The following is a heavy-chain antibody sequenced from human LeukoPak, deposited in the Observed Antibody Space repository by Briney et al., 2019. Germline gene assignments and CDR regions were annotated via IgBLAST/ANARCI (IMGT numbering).Heavy chain of an antibody. CDR1: GFTISNYA. Sequence: GGSLRLSCAASGFTISNYAMHWVRQAPGKGLEWVAVISYDGSYKDYADSVKGRFTISRDNSKNTLYLQMNSLRAEDTAVYYCARPHHYDSSGLVAIGSYWGQGTLVTVSS. CDR3: ARPHHYDSSGLVAIGSY. CDR2: ISYDGSYK. D-gene: IGHD3-22*01. V-gene: IGHV3-30*04. J-gene: IGHJ4*02.